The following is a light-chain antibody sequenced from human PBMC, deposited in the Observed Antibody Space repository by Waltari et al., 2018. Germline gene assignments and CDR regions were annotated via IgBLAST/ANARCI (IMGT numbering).Light chain of an antibody. CDR3: SSYTATRHYV. V-gene: IGLV2-14*03. J-gene: IGLJ1*01. Sequence: QSALTQPASVSGSPGQSITISCTGTSSDVGGYNFASWYQQYPGKAPKLVIYDVSARPSGASDRFSGSKSGNMASLVISGLQPEDEADYYCSSYTATRHYVFGTGTKVTVL. CDR2: DVS. CDR1: SSDVGGYNF.